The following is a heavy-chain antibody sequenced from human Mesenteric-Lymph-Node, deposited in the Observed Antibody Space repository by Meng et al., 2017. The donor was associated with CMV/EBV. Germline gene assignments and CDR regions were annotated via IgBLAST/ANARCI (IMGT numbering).Heavy chain of an antibody. CDR1: GFTFSSYG. Sequence: GSLRLSCAASGFTFSSYGMHWVRQAPGKGLEWVAVIWYDGTNKYYADSVKGRFAISRDNSKNTLYLQMNSLRAEDTAVYYCAKDRSDYYETFDYWGQGTLVTVSS. V-gene: IGHV3-33*06. D-gene: IGHD3-22*01. CDR3: AKDRSDYYETFDY. CDR2: IWYDGTNK. J-gene: IGHJ4*02.